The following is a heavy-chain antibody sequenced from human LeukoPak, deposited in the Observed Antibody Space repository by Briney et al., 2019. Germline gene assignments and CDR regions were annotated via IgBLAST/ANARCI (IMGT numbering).Heavy chain of an antibody. V-gene: IGHV1-69*01. CDR2: SIPIFGTA. Sequence: GASVKVSCKASGGTFSSYAISWVRQAPGQGLEWMGGSIPIFGTANYAQKFQGRVTITADESTSTAYMELRSLRSEDTAVYYCARDRLGIPFDPWGQGTLVTVSS. CDR1: GGTFSSYA. J-gene: IGHJ5*02. D-gene: IGHD7-27*01. CDR3: ARDRLGIPFDP.